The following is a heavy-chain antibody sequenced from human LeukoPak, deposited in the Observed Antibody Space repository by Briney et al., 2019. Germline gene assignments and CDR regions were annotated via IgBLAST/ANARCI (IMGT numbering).Heavy chain of an antibody. CDR3: ARGTGFYFDY. CDR1: GFTFSSYS. CDR2: ISGSGGST. Sequence: GGSLRLSCAASGFTFSSYSMNWVRQAPGKGLEWVSAISGSGGSTYYADSVKGRFTISRDNSKNTLYLQMNSLRAEDTAVYYCARGTGFYFDYWGQGTLVTVSS. J-gene: IGHJ4*02. D-gene: IGHD1/OR15-1a*01. V-gene: IGHV3-23*01.